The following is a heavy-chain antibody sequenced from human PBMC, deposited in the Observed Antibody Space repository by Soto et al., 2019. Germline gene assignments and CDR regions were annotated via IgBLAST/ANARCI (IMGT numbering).Heavy chain of an antibody. D-gene: IGHD2-15*01. Sequence: GESLKISCKGSGYSFAGYWITWVRQKPGKGLEWMGRIDPSDSQTYYSPSFRGHVTISATKSITTVFLQWSSLRAPDTAMYYCALGVVFFPSFDYWGQGTLVTVSS. CDR3: ALGVVFFPSFDY. CDR2: IDPSDSQT. J-gene: IGHJ4*02. CDR1: GYSFAGYW. V-gene: IGHV5-10-1*01.